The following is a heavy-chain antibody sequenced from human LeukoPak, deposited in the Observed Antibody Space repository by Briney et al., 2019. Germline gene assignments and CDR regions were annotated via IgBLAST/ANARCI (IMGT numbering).Heavy chain of an antibody. D-gene: IGHD3-22*01. Sequence: GASVKVSCKASGYTYTSYGISWVRQAPGQGLEWVGWVSTYNGNTNYAQKLQGRVTMTTDTSTSTACMELRSLRSDDTAVYYCARAFGSSGFYYWGQGTLVTVSS. V-gene: IGHV1-18*01. CDR2: VSTYNGNT. CDR3: ARAFGSSGFYY. J-gene: IGHJ4*02. CDR1: GYTYTSYG.